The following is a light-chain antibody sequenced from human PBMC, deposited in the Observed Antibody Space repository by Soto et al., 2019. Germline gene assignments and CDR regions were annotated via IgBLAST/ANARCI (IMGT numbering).Light chain of an antibody. V-gene: IGLV2-8*01. CDR1: SSDFGAYDS. J-gene: IGLJ1*01. Sequence: QSALTQPPSASGSPGQSVTISRTGSSSDFGAYDSVSWYQQHPGKAPKLLIYEVAKRPSGVPDRFSGSKSGNTASLTVSGLQAEDEADYYCSSYAGSNKLVFGTGTKVTVL. CDR3: SSYAGSNKLV. CDR2: EVA.